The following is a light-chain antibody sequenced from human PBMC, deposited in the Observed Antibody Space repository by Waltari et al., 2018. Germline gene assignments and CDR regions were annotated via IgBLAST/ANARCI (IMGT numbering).Light chain of an antibody. CDR2: SSS. CDR3: QQSYSAPLA. V-gene: IGKV1-39*01. CDR1: QAISTY. J-gene: IGKJ4*01. Sequence: DTLMTQSPSSLSASVGDRVTIPCRASQAISTYVNWYQQTPGMAPKLLIFSSSTLHRGVSSRFSGSGSGTEFTLTISNLQPDDFATYYCQQSYSAPLAFGGGTKLDI.